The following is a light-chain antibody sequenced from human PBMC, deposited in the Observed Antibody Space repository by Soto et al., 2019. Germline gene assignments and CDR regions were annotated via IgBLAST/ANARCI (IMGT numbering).Light chain of an antibody. CDR3: QQYNDNWT. Sequence: DIQMTQSPSTLSASVGDRVTITCRVSQSISGWLAWHQQKPGKAPRLLIYKASNLESGVPSRFSGSGSGTEFTLTITSLQPDDSATYYCQQYNDNWTFGQGTKVEIK. CDR1: QSISGW. V-gene: IGKV1-5*03. CDR2: KAS. J-gene: IGKJ1*01.